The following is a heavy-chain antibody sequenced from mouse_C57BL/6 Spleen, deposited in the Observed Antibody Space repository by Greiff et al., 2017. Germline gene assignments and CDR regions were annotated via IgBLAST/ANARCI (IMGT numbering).Heavy chain of an antibody. CDR2: IDPEDGDT. Sequence: EVKLQQSGAELVRPGASVKLSCTASGFNIKDYYMHWVKQRPEQGLEWIGRIDPEDGDTEYAPKFQGKATMTADTSSNTAYLQLSSLTSEDTAVYYCTTREGTMVASNYAMDYWGQGTSVTVSS. CDR3: TTREGTMVASNYAMDY. J-gene: IGHJ4*01. V-gene: IGHV14-1*01. CDR1: GFNIKDYY. D-gene: IGHD2-1*01.